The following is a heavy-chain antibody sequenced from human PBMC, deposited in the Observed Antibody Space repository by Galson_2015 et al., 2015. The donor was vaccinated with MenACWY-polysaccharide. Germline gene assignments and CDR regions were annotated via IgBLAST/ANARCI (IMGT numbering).Heavy chain of an antibody. CDR1: RFTFSSYW. D-gene: IGHD2-21*02. J-gene: IGHJ3*01. CDR3: ARDPHCGAGCSIHDAFDV. CDR2: INTDGSST. V-gene: IGHV3-74*01. Sequence: LRLSCAASRFTFSSYWMHWVRQAPGEGLVWVSRINTDGSSTSYADSVKGRFTVSRDNAKNTVYLQMNSLRAEDTAVYYCARDPHCGAGCSIHDAFDVWGQGTKVTVSS.